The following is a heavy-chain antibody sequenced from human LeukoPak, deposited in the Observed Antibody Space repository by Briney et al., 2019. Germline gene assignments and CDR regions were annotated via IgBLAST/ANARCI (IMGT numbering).Heavy chain of an antibody. CDR1: GFTFSRYW. J-gene: IGHJ4*02. D-gene: IGHD1-26*01. CDR2: IKQDGSEK. CDR3: ARGVWPPRGSYWEYYFDY. Sequence: GGSLILSCTASGFTFSRYWMSWVRQAPGKGLEWVANIKQDGSEKYYVDSVKGRFTISRDNAKNSLYLQMNSLRAEDTAVYYCARGVWPPRGSYWEYYFDYWGQGTLVTVSS. V-gene: IGHV3-7*01.